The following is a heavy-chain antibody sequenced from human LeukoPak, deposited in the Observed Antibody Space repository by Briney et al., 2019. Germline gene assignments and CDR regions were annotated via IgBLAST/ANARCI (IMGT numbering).Heavy chain of an antibody. CDR1: GFTFSSSS. Sequence: GGSLRLSCAASGFTFSSSSMNWVRQAPGKGLEWVSYISSVGSIIYYADSVKGRFTISRDNAKNSLYLQMNSLRAEDTAVYYCARDRAPHSGTYSFDYWGQGTLVTVSS. CDR2: ISSVGSII. CDR3: ARDRAPHSGTYSFDY. D-gene: IGHD1-26*01. J-gene: IGHJ4*02. V-gene: IGHV3-48*01.